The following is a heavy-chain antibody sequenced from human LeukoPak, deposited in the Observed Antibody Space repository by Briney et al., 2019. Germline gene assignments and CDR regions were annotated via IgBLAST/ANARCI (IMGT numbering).Heavy chain of an antibody. V-gene: IGHV1-2*06. CDR2: INPNSGGT. CDR3: ARGYTITISPAGF. Sequence: GASVKVSCKASGYTFTGYYMHWVRQAPGQGLEWMGRINPNSGGTNYAQKFQGRVTMTRDTSISTAYMELSRLRSDDTAVYYCARGYTITISPAGFWGQGTLVTVSS. J-gene: IGHJ4*02. D-gene: IGHD3-3*01. CDR1: GYTFTGYY.